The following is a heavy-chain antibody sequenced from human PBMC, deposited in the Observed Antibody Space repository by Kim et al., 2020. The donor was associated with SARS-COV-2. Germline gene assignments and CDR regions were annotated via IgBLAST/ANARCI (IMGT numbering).Heavy chain of an antibody. CDR1: GGTFSSYS. CDR2: IIPIFGTA. V-gene: IGHV1-69*13. D-gene: IGHD2-21*02. Sequence: SVKVSCKASGGTFSSYSISWVRQAPGHGLEWMRGIIPIFGTANSAQKFQGRVTITADESTSTAYMELSSLRSEDTVVYYRARDRGWSLDYWGQGTLVTVSS. J-gene: IGHJ4*02. CDR3: ARDRGWSLDY.